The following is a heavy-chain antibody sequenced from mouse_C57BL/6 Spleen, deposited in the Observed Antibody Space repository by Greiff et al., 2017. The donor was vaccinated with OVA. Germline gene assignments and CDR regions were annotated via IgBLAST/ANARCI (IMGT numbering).Heavy chain of an antibody. V-gene: IGHV1-50*01. J-gene: IGHJ2*01. D-gene: IGHD2-3*01. Sequence: QVQLQQSGAELVKPGASVKLSCKASGYTFTSYWMQWVHQRPGQGLEWLGEIDPSARSTNYNQKFKGKATLTVDTSSSTAYMQLSSLTSEDSAVYYCARWYDGYYVDYWGQGTTLTVSS. CDR2: IDPSARST. CDR1: GYTFTSYW. CDR3: ARWYDGYYVDY.